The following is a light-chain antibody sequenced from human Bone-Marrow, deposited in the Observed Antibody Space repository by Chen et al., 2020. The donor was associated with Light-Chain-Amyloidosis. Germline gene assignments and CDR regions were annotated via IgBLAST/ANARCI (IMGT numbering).Light chain of an antibody. CDR2: DDS. Sequence: SYVLTQPSSVSVAPGQTATIACGGNNIGSTSVHWYQQTPGQAPLLVVYDDSDRPSGIPERLSGSNSGNTATLTISRVDAGDEADYYCQVLDRSSDRPVFGGGTKLTVL. J-gene: IGLJ3*02. CDR3: QVLDRSSDRPV. CDR1: NIGSTS. V-gene: IGLV3-21*02.